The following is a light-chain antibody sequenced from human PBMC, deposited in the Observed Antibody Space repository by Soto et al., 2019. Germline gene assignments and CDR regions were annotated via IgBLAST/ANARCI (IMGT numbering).Light chain of an antibody. CDR3: QQYYSTPRT. V-gene: IGKV4-1*01. J-gene: IGKJ1*01. Sequence: DIVMTQSPDSLAVCLGERATINCKSSESVLYSSNNKNYFAWYQQKPGQPPKLLIYWASTRESGGPDRFSGSGSGTDFTLTIISLKAEDVAVYYCQQYYSTPRTFGQGTKVYIK. CDR1: ESVLYSSNNKNY. CDR2: WAS.